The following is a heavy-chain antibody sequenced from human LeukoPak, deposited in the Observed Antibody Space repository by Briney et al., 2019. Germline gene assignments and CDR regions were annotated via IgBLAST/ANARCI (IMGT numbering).Heavy chain of an antibody. V-gene: IGHV3-48*03. CDR1: GFSFSDYE. Sequence: PGGSLRLSCASSGFSFSDYEMNWVRQAPGKGLEWVSDISSSGSIIYYADSVKGRFTISRDNAKRSLFLQMNSLRVEDTAVYYCARTMWGFDYWGQGTLVTVSS. CDR3: ARTMWGFDY. CDR2: ISSSGSII. J-gene: IGHJ4*02. D-gene: IGHD7-27*01.